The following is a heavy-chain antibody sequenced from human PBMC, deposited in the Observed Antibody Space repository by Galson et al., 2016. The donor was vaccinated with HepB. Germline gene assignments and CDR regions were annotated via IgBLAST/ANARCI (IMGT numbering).Heavy chain of an antibody. CDR1: GASASSHY. CDR3: ARHPPSGYYYYGLDV. Sequence: ETLSLTCSVSGASASSHYWGWIRQPPGKGLEWIGSMYYSGSTNYNPYLKSRVTISVDTAKNQFSMKLKTVTAADTAVYYCARHPPSGYYYYGLDVWGQGTTVTVSS. V-gene: IGHV4-39*01. D-gene: IGHD1-26*01. J-gene: IGHJ6*02. CDR2: MYYSGST.